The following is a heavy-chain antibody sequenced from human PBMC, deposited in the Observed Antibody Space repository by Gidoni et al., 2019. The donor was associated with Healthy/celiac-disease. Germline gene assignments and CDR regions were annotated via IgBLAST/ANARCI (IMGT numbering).Heavy chain of an antibody. V-gene: IGHV1-69*06. D-gene: IGHD2-15*01. CDR3: ARVCSGGSCYRAFDI. CDR2: LIPIFGTA. Sequence: QVQLVQSGAEVKQPGSSVKVYFKASGGTFSSYAISWVRQAPGQALEWKGGLIPIFGTANYAQKFQSRVTITADKSTSTAYMELSSLRSEDTAVYYCARVCSGGSCYRAFDIWGQGTMVTVSS. J-gene: IGHJ3*02. CDR1: GGTFSSYA.